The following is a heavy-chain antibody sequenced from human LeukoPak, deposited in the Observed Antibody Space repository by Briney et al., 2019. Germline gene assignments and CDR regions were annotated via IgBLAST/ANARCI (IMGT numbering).Heavy chain of an antibody. Sequence: PGGPLRLSCAASGFTFTNAWMSWVRQSPGKGLEWGSYIGTSSGTIYYADSLKGRFTISRDNAKNSLYLQINSLRAEDTAVYYCTRAPYDFWSGYPYYFDYWGQGTLVTVSS. D-gene: IGHD3-3*01. V-gene: IGHV3-48*01. CDR3: TRAPYDFWSGYPYYFDY. J-gene: IGHJ4*02. CDR2: IGTSSGTI. CDR1: GFTFTNAW.